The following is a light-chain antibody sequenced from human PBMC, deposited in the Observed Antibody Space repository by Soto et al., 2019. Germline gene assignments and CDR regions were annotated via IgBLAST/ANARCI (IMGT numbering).Light chain of an antibody. V-gene: IGKV3-15*01. CDR3: QQYNNWWT. CDR1: QSVSSN. J-gene: IGKJ1*01. Sequence: EMVLTQSPGTLSLSPGERATLSCRASQSVSSNLAWYQQKPGQAPRLLIYGASTRATGIPARFSGSGSGTEFTLTISSLQSEDFAVYYCQQYNNWWTFGQGTKVDIK. CDR2: GAS.